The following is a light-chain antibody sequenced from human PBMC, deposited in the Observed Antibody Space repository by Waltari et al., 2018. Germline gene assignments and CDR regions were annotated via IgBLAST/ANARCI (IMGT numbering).Light chain of an antibody. CDR1: SLRSYL. CDR2: GQN. Sequence: SSELTQDPAVSVALGQTVRITCQGDSLRSYLATWYQQKAGQAPILVIYGQNNRPSGIPDRFSGSYSGRTASLTITGAQAEDEADYYCSSRDSGAHRHVFGTGTKVTVL. V-gene: IGLV3-19*01. CDR3: SSRDSGAHRHV. J-gene: IGLJ1*01.